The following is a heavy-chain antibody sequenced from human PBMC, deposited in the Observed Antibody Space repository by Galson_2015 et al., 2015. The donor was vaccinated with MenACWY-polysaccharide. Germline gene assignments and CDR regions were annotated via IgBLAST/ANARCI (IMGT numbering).Heavy chain of an antibody. J-gene: IGHJ6*02. Sequence: SLRLSCAASGFTFSNNWIHWVRQAPGKGLVWVSRINGDASSTAYADSVKGRFTISRDNAKNTLYLQMNSLRVEDTAVYYCVGPLGRGGTGAYGMDAWGQGTTVTVSS. CDR1: GFTFSNNW. CDR3: VGPLGRGGTGAYGMDA. V-gene: IGHV3-74*01. CDR2: INGDASST. D-gene: IGHD3-10*01.